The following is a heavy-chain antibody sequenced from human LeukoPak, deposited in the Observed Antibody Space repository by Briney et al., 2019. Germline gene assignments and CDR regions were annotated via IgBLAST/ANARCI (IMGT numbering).Heavy chain of an antibody. CDR2: IKSDGST. D-gene: IGHD3-22*01. Sequence: PGGFLRLSCAASGFTFSSYWMHWVRQAPGKGLVSVSRIKSDGSTNYADSVKGRFTISRDNAKNTVSLQMNSLRAEDTGVYYCARAPSEIGGYYPEYFRHWGQGTLVTVSS. CDR3: ARAPSEIGGYYPEYFRH. J-gene: IGHJ1*01. V-gene: IGHV3-74*01. CDR1: GFTFSSYW.